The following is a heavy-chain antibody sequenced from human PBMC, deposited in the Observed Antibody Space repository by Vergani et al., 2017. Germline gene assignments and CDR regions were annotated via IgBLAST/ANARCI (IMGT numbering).Heavy chain of an antibody. Sequence: EVQLVESGGGLVQPGGSLRLSCAASGFTFSSYWMSWVRQAPGKGLEWVANIKQDGSEKYYVDSVKGRFTISRDNSKNTLYLQMNSLRAEDTAVYYCAKEAGYETAFDYWGQGTLVTVSS. V-gene: IGHV3-7*03. CDR2: IKQDGSEK. CDR1: GFTFSSYW. J-gene: IGHJ4*02. D-gene: IGHD5-12*01. CDR3: AKEAGYETAFDY.